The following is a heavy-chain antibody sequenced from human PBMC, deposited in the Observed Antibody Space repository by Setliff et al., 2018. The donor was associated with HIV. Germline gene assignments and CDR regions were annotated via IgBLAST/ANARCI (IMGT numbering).Heavy chain of an antibody. J-gene: IGHJ4*02. CDR2: IYYSGST. CDR3: ARVIPVVVVSKIEYYFDY. Sequence: PSETLSLTCTVSGYSISTGYNWGCIRQPPGKGLEWIGSIYYSGSTYYNPSLKSRVTISVDTSKNQFSLKLSSVTAADTAVYYCARVIPVVVVSKIEYYFDYWGQGTLVTVSS. D-gene: IGHD2-15*01. CDR1: GYSISTGYN. V-gene: IGHV4-38-2*02.